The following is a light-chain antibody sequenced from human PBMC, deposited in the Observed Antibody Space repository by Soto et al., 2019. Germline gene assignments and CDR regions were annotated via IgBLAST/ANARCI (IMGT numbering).Light chain of an antibody. J-gene: IGKJ4*01. Sequence: EIVLTQSPATLSLSPGERATLSCRASQSVSSYLAWCQQKPGQAPRLLIYDASNRATGIPARFSGSGSGTDFTLTISSLEPKDFAVYYCQQRSNWPGTFGGGTKVEIK. V-gene: IGKV3-11*01. CDR3: QQRSNWPGT. CDR2: DAS. CDR1: QSVSSY.